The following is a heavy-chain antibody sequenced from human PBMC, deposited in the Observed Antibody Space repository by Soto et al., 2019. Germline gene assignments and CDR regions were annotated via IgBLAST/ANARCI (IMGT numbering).Heavy chain of an antibody. CDR3: AKGGRQWLVTSDFNY. CDR2: VSHDGRNT. D-gene: IGHD6-19*01. J-gene: IGHJ4*02. Sequence: VQLVESGGGVVQPGRSLRLSCAASGFTFSDYAMHWVRQAPGKGLEWVAVVSHDGRNTHYADSVKGRFTISRDSSKNTVSLEMTTLRAEDRYGYYCAKGGRQWLVTSDFNYWGQGALVTVSS. CDR1: GFTFSDYA. V-gene: IGHV3-30*18.